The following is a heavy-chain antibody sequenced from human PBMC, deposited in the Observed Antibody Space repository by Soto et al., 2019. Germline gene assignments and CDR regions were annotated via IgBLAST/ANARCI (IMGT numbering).Heavy chain of an antibody. D-gene: IGHD5-12*01. CDR2: IHSDGSST. V-gene: IGHV3-74*01. CDR1: GFTFSYYW. CDR3: ARGDRGAFDL. J-gene: IGHJ3*01. Sequence: EVQLVESGGGLVQPGESLRLSCAASGFTFSYYWMHWVRQAPGKGLVWVSRIHSDGSSTTYADSVKGRFTISRDNARNTLYLQMNSLRAEDKDVYYCARGDRGAFDLWGQGTVVTVSS.